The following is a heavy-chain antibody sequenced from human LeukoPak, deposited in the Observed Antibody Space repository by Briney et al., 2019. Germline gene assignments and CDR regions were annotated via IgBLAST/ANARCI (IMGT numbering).Heavy chain of an antibody. J-gene: IGHJ6*02. D-gene: IGHD2-15*01. Sequence: GGSLRLSCAASGFSFSSYSMNWVRQAPGKGLEWVSYISSSSSTIYYAGSVKGRFTISRDNAKNSLYLQMNSLRAEDTAVYYCARDRVGYCSGGSCYWGNYYYYYGMDVWGQGTTVTVSS. V-gene: IGHV3-48*04. CDR3: ARDRVGYCSGGSCYWGNYYYYYGMDV. CDR2: ISSSSSTI. CDR1: GFSFSSYS.